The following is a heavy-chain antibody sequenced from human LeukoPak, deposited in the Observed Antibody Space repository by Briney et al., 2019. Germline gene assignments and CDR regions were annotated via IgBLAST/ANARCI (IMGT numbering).Heavy chain of an antibody. J-gene: IGHJ4*02. Sequence: PSETLSLTCTVSGGSISSYYWSWIRQPAGKGLEWIGRIYTSGSTNYNPSLKSRVTMSVDTSKNQFSLKLSSVTAADTAVYYCARGAASGSWYGYYFDYWGQGTLVTVSS. CDR3: ARGAASGSWYGYYFDY. D-gene: IGHD6-13*01. V-gene: IGHV4-4*07. CDR1: GGSISSYY. CDR2: IYTSGST.